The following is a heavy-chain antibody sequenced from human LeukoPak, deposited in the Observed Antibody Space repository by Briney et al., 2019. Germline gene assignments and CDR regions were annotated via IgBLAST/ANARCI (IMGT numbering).Heavy chain of an antibody. CDR2: IYHGGST. CDR1: GGSISSSNW. CDR3: WGEAYSGSADY. V-gene: IGHV4-4*02. Sequence: SGALSLTCAVSGGSISSSNWSGWVRQPPGKGLEWIGIIYHGGSTNYNPSLKGRVTISVDKSKNQLSLKMSALPAADPAVCYCWGEAYSGSADYWGQGTLVTVSS. D-gene: IGHD2-21*01. J-gene: IGHJ4*02.